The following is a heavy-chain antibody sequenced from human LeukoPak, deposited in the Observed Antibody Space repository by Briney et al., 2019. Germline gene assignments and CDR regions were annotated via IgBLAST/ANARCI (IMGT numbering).Heavy chain of an antibody. D-gene: IGHD6-19*01. CDR1: GFTFSSYA. J-gene: IGHJ6*02. Sequence: QPGRSLRLSCAASGFTFSSYAMHWVRQAPGKGLEWVAVISYDGSNKYYADSVKGRFTISRDNSKNTLYLQMNSLRAEDTAVYYCARDPSGGSSGWFELYYYYGMDVWGQGTTVTVSS. V-gene: IGHV3-30-3*01. CDR2: ISYDGSNK. CDR3: ARDPSGGSSGWFELYYYYGMDV.